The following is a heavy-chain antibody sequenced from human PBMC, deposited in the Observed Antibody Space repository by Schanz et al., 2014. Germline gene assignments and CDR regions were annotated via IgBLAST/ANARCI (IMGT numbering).Heavy chain of an antibody. CDR1: GDSIRSYY. J-gene: IGHJ4*02. Sequence: QVQLQESGPGLVKSSETLSLTCNVSGDSIRSYYWSWIRPPRGKGLEGIGYIYYRGNTNYNPPLTRRGTMAVDTSKSQFSLKMSSVTAADTAVYYCARRIWDGDYYYFDYWGQGTLVTVSS. CDR2: IYYRGNT. D-gene: IGHD4-17*01. CDR3: ARRIWDGDYYYFDY. V-gene: IGHV4-59*08.